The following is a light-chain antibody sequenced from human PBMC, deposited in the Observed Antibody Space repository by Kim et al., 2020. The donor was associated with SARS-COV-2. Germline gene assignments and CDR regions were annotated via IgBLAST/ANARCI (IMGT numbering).Light chain of an antibody. CDR1: QSISNF. V-gene: IGKV1-39*01. CDR2: PAS. J-gene: IGKJ1*01. CDR3: QQSYTTPHT. Sequence: DIQMTQSPSSVSASVGDTVTITCRASQSISNFLNWYQQKPGRAPKLLMFPASGLESGAPSRFSDSGSGTDFTLTISSLQPEDFATYYCQQSYTTPHTFGQGTKVEIK.